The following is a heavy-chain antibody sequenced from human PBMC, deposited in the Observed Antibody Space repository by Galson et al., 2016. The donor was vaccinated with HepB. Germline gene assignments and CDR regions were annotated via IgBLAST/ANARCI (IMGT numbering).Heavy chain of an antibody. Sequence: PALVKPTQTLTLTCTFSGFSLTTSGMCVNWIRQPPGKALEWLALIDWEDDKYYSTSLKTRLTISKDTSKDQVVLTMTNMDAVDTATYYCARKDTRTNGGMDVWGQGTTVTVSS. J-gene: IGHJ6*02. CDR1: GFSLTTSGMC. CDR2: IDWEDDK. D-gene: IGHD5-18*01. V-gene: IGHV2-70*01. CDR3: ARKDTRTNGGMDV.